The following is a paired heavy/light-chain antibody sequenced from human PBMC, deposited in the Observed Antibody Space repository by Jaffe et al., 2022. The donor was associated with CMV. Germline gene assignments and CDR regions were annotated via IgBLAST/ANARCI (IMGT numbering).Heavy chain of an antibody. CDR3: AKDRGVSVRWLRLPLDY. CDR2: IGGSDGST. CDR1: GFTFNLYA. D-gene: IGHD5-12*01. J-gene: IGHJ4*02. Sequence: DVQLLESGGDLVQPGGSLRLSCTASGFTFNLYAMNWVRQAPGKGLEWVSTIGGSDGSTYYADSVKGRFTISRDNSNNTLFLQMDNLRPEDTAVYYCAKDRGVSVRWLRLPLDYWGQGTLVTVSS. V-gene: IGHV3-23*01.
Light chain of an antibody. CDR1: QGISNY. V-gene: IGKV1-27*01. CDR3: QKYNSAVPT. J-gene: IGKJ1*01. CDR2: SAS. Sequence: DIQMTQSPSSLSAFVGDRVTISCRASQGISNYLAWYQQKPGKGPELLIYSASSLQSGVPSRFSGSGSGTDFTLTISSLQPEDVATYYCQKYNSAVPTFGQGTKVEIK.